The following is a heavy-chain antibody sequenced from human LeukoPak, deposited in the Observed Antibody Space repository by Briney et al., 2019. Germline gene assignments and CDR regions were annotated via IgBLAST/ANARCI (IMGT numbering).Heavy chain of an antibody. CDR1: GGSISSYY. D-gene: IGHD3-10*01. V-gene: IGHV4-59*01. CDR3: ASAPYGARFDY. CDR2: IYYSGST. Sequence: PSETLSLTCTVSGGSISSYYWSWIRHPPAKGLEWIGYIYYSGSTNYNPSLKSRVTISVDTSKNQFSLKLSSVTDADTAVYYCASAPYGARFDYWGQGTLVTVSS. J-gene: IGHJ4*02.